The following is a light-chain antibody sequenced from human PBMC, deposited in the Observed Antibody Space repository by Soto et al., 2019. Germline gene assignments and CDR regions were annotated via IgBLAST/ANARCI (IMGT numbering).Light chain of an antibody. CDR1: SNDVGGYGY. V-gene: IGLV2-14*01. Sequence: QSVLTQPASVSGSPGETITISCTGTSNDVGGYGYVSWYRQYAGKAPTLMVSEVSYRPSGVSDRFSGSKSGTTAFLTISGLQTEDEGHYYCSSCSPSSLLFGGGTKLTVL. CDR3: SSCSPSSLL. J-gene: IGLJ3*02. CDR2: EVS.